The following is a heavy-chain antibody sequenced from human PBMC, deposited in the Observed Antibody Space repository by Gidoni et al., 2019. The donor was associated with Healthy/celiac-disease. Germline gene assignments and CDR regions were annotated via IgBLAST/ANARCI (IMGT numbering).Heavy chain of an antibody. V-gene: IGHV1-8*01. CDR3: ARGLANPEPDDAFDI. CDR2: MNPNSGNT. Sequence: QVQLVQSGAEVKKPGASVKVSCKAGYTFTSYDINWVRQATGQGLEWMGWMNPNSGNTGYAQKFQGRVTMTRNTSISTAYMELSSLRSEDTAVYYCARGLANPEPDDAFDIWGQGTMVTVSS. J-gene: IGHJ3*02. CDR1: GYTFTSYD.